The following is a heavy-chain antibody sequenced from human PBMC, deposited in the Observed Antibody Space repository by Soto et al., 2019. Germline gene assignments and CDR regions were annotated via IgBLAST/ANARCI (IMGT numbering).Heavy chain of an antibody. CDR1: GGTFSNYA. J-gene: IGHJ3*02. CDR3: ARALLKHYDILTGYYTGMSLDSFDI. V-gene: IGHV1-69*13. D-gene: IGHD3-9*01. CDR2: IIPIFGTA. Sequence: SVKVSCKASGGTFSNYAISWVRQAPGQGLEWMGGIIPIFGTANYAQKFQGRVTITADESTSTAYMELSSLRSEDTAVYYCARALLKHYDILTGYYTGMSLDSFDIWG.